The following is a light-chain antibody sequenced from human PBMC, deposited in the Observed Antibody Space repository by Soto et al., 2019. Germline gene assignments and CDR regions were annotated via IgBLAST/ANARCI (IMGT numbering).Light chain of an antibody. V-gene: IGKV3-11*01. Sequence: EIVLTQSPATLSLSPGERATLSCRASQSVSSYLAWYQQKPGQAPRLLIYDASNRATGISARFSGSGSGTDFTLTISSLEPEDFAIYYCQQYGGVPYTFGQGTKLEIK. J-gene: IGKJ2*01. CDR1: QSVSSY. CDR3: QQYGGVPYT. CDR2: DAS.